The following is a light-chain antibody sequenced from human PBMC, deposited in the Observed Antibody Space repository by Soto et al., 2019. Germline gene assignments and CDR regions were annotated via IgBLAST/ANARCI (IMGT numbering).Light chain of an antibody. CDR1: SSVIGDYNY. J-gene: IGLJ1*01. CDR2: DVS. CDR3: CSYTRSGTLI. V-gene: IGLV2-14*01. Sequence: QSALTQPASVSGSPGQSITISCVGTSSVIGDYNYVSWYQQHPGEVPKVIIYDVSNRPSGVSYRFSATKSGNTASLTISGLQAEDEADYYCCSYTRSGTLIFGTGTKVTVL.